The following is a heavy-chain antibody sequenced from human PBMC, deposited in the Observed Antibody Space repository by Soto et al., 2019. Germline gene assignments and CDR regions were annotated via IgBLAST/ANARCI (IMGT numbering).Heavy chain of an antibody. CDR1: GGSFSGYY. J-gene: IGHJ6*02. CDR3: ARDQEDYYDSSGYRINYYYYGMDV. CDR2: INHSGST. D-gene: IGHD3-22*01. V-gene: IGHV4-34*01. Sequence: PSETLSLTCAVYGGSFSGYYWSWIRQPPGKGLEWIGEINHSGSTNYNPSLKSRVTISVDTSKNQFSLKLSSVTAADTAVYYCARDQEDYYDSSGYRINYYYYGMDVWGQGTTVTVSS.